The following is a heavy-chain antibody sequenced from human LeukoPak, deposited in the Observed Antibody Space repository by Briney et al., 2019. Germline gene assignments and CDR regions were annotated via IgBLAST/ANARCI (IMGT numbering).Heavy chain of an antibody. Sequence: ASVKVSCKASGYTFTSYGISWVRQAPGQGLEWMGWISAYNGNTNYAQKLQGRVTMTTDTSTSTAYMELSRLRSDDTAVYYCARGDSLWFGELLSHFDYWGQGTLVTVSS. J-gene: IGHJ4*02. V-gene: IGHV1-18*01. CDR3: ARGDSLWFGELLSHFDY. CDR2: ISAYNGNT. D-gene: IGHD3-10*01. CDR1: GYTFTSYG.